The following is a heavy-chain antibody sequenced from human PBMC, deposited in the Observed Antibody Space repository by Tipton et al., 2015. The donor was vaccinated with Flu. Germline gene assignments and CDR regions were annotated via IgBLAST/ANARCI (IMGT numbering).Heavy chain of an antibody. Sequence: LRLSCTVSGGSMSSFYWSWIRQPAGKGLEWVGRIYASGSTAYNPSLKSRVTISVDTSRNQFSLNLKSVTAADTAVYYCARDRGWPAALDYWSQGVLVTVSS. CDR1: GGSMSSFY. CDR3: ARDRGWPAALDY. CDR2: IYASGST. J-gene: IGHJ4*02. V-gene: IGHV4-4*07. D-gene: IGHD3-10*01.